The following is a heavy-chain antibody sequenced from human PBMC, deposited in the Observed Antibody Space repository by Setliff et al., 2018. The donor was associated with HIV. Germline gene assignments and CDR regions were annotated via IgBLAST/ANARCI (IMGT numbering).Heavy chain of an antibody. V-gene: IGHV1-8*02. D-gene: IGHD3-10*01. CDR3: ARGGYYYGSGKGNWFDP. CDR2: MNPNSGNT. CDR1: GYTFTSYD. J-gene: IGHJ5*02. Sequence: ASVKVSCKASGYTFTSYDINWVRQATGQGLEWMGWMNPNSGNTGYAQKFQGRVTMTRNTSISTAYMELSSLRSEDTAVYYCARGGYYYGSGKGNWFDPWGQGTPVTVSS.